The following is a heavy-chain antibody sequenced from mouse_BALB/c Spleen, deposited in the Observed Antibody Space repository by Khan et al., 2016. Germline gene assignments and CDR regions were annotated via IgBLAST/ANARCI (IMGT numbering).Heavy chain of an antibody. CDR2: IYPGSGST. CDR3: ARGGGNYLYWYFDV. D-gene: IGHD2-1*01. J-gene: IGHJ1*01. CDR1: GYTFTDYV. Sequence: QVQLQQSGPELVKPGASVKMSCKASGYTFTDYVISWVKQRTGQGLEWIGEIYPGSGSTYYNEKFKGKATLTADKSSNTAYMQLSSLTSEDSAVYCCARGGGNYLYWYFDVWGAGTTVTVSS. V-gene: IGHV1-81*01.